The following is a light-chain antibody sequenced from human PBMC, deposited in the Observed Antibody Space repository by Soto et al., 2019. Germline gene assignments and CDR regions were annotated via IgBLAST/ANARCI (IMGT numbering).Light chain of an antibody. J-gene: IGLJ3*02. CDR2: EVT. CDR1: RSDIGVYNY. CDR3: TSFTTTNIWV. Sequence: QSVLTQPASVSGSVGQSITISCTGTRSDIGVYNYVSWYQQHPGKAPKLIICEVTNRPSGVSSRFSGSKSGNTASLTIAGLRAEDEADYYCTSFTTTNIWVFGGGTKVTVL. V-gene: IGLV2-14*01.